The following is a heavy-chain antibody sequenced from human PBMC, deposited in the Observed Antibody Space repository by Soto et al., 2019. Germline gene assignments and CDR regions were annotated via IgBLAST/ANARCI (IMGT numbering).Heavy chain of an antibody. D-gene: IGHD2-15*01. Sequence: QVQLVQSAAEVKKPGASVKVSCKASGYTLTNYAISWVRQAPGQGPEWMGWINTYNGNSNYAQKFQGRVTMTTDTXTNTAYMEQRRLTSDDTAVYYCARDCTGGSCFCIYWCQGTLVTVSS. CDR3: ARDCTGGSCFCIY. V-gene: IGHV1-18*01. CDR2: INTYNGNS. CDR1: GYTLTNYA. J-gene: IGHJ4*02.